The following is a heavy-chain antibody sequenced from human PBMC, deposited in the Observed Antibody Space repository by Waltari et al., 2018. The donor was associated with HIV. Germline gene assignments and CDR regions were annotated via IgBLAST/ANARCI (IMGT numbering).Heavy chain of an antibody. D-gene: IGHD4-17*01. J-gene: IGHJ5*02. CDR2: ISYSGSA. CDR3: AGAPNGDFSWLDP. V-gene: IGHV4-39*07. CDR1: GGSVTSSTYY. Sequence: QLQLQESGPGLVKPSETLSLTCTVSGGSVTSSTYYWGWIRQAPGRGLEWIGAISYSGSAYYNPSLERRVTISLDTSKNQFSLKLQSVTAADTAVYYCAGAPNGDFSWLDPWGQGTLVTVSS.